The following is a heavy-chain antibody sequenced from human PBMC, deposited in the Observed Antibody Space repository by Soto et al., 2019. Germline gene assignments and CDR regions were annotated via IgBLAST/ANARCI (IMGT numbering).Heavy chain of an antibody. J-gene: IGHJ4*02. CDR2: ISGSGGST. CDR3: AKYRRGSGWYSDYFDY. CDR1: GFTFSSYA. Sequence: AGGSLRLSCAASGFTFSSYAMSWVRQAPGKGLEWVSAISGSGGSTYYADSVKGRFTISRDNSKNTPYLQMNSLRDEDTAVYYCAKYRRGSGWYSDYFDYWGQGTLVTVSS. V-gene: IGHV3-23*01. D-gene: IGHD6-19*01.